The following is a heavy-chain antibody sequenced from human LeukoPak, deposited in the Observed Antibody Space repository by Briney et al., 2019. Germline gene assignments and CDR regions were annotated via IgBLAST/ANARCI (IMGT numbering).Heavy chain of an antibody. J-gene: IGHJ5*02. CDR1: GYSFTSYW. D-gene: IGHD6-13*01. V-gene: IGHV5-51*01. Sequence: GESLKISCKGSGYSFTSYWIGWVRQMPGKGLEWMGIIYPGGSDTRYSPSFQGQVTISADKSISTAYLQWSSLKASDTAMYYCARRRIAAAGTFEPREWFDPWGQGTLVTVSS. CDR3: ARRRIAAAGTFEPREWFDP. CDR2: IYPGGSDT.